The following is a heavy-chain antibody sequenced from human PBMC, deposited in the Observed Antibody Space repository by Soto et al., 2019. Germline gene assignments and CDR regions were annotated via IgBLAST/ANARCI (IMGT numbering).Heavy chain of an antibody. J-gene: IGHJ4*02. CDR2: ISYDGSNK. CDR3: AKVYRDYYDSSGYFDY. V-gene: IGHV3-30*18. Sequence: GGSLRLSCAASGFTFSSYGMHWVRQAPGKGLEWVAVISYDGSNKYYADSVKGRFTISRDNSKNTLYLQMNSLRAEDTAVYYCAKVYRDYYDSSGYFDYWGQGTLVTVSS. CDR1: GFTFSSYG. D-gene: IGHD3-22*01.